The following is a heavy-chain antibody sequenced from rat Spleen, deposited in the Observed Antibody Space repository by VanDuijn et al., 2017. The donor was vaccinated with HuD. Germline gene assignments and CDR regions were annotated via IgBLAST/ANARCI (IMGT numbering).Heavy chain of an antibody. D-gene: IGHD1-11*01. V-gene: IGHV5-29*01. J-gene: IGHJ2*01. CDR3: ARQVYGGDYFDY. CDR2: ISYDGSST. CDR1: GFTFSDYY. Sequence: EVQLVESDGGLVQPGRSLKLSCAASGFTFSDYYMAWVRQAPTTGLEWVATISYDGSSTYYRDSVKGRFTISRDNAKSTLYLQMDSLRSEDTATYYCARQVYGGDYFDYWGQGVMVTVSS.